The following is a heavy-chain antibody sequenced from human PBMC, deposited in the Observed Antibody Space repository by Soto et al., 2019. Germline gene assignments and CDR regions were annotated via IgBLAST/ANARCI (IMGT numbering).Heavy chain of an antibody. Sequence: EVQLVESGGGLVQPGGSLRLSCAASGFTFSSYWMHWVRQAPGKGLVWVSRINSDGRSTSYADSVKGRFTISRDNAKNTLYLQMKSLRAGDTAVYYCVGTGLVVAAATGEGYWGQGTLVTVSS. J-gene: IGHJ4*02. V-gene: IGHV3-74*01. D-gene: IGHD2-15*01. CDR2: INSDGRST. CDR3: VGTGLVVAAATGEGY. CDR1: GFTFSSYW.